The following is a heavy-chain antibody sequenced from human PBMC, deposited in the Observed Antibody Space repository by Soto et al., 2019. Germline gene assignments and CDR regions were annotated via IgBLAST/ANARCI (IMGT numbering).Heavy chain of an antibody. D-gene: IGHD6-19*01. CDR1: GFTFSSYA. V-gene: IGHV3-23*01. CDR3: AKGVPGIAVAGTGYFQH. CDR2: ISGSGDST. J-gene: IGHJ1*01. Sequence: EMQLLESGGGLVKPGGSLRLSCAASGFTFSSYAMSWVRQAPGKGLEWVSGISGSGDSTYYADSVKGRFTISRDNSKNTLYLQMNSLRAEDTAVYYCAKGVPGIAVAGTGYFQHWGQGTLVTVSS.